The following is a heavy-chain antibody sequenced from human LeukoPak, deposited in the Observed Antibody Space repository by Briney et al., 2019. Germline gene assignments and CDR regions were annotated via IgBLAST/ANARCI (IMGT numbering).Heavy chain of an antibody. CDR2: INPRGGST. D-gene: IGHD6-6*01. Sequence: ASVKVSCKASGYIFTTYYMHWMRQAPGQGPEWMGIINPRGGSTNYAQKLQGRVTMTTDTSTSTAYMELRSLRSDDTAVYYCARDLSSSSSKSFDYWGQGTLVTVSS. CDR1: GYIFTTYY. CDR3: ARDLSSSSSKSFDY. V-gene: IGHV1-46*01. J-gene: IGHJ4*02.